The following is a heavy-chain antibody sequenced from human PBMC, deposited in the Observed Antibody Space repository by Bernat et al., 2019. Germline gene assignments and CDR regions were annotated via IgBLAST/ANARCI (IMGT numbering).Heavy chain of an antibody. D-gene: IGHD5-18*01. CDR1: GYSISSGYY. Sequence: QVQLQESGPGLVKPSETLSLTCAVSGYSISSGYYWGWIRQPPGKGLEWIGSIYHSGSTYYNQSLKSRVTISVDTSKNQFSLKLSSVTAADTAVYYCERVDTAMVGGFDPWGQGTLVTVS. CDR3: ERVDTAMVGGFDP. J-gene: IGHJ5*02. CDR2: IYHSGST. V-gene: IGHV4-38-2*01.